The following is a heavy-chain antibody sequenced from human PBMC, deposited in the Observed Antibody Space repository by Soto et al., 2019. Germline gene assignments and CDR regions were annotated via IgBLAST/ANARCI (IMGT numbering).Heavy chain of an antibody. Sequence: GESLKISCKGSGYSFTSYWISWVRQMPGKGLEWMGRIDPSDSDTRYSPSFQGHVTISVDKSISTAYVQWSSLKASDSAIYYCFRGGVTSRTFDYWGQGTLVTVSS. CDR1: GYSFTSYW. CDR2: IDPSDSDT. CDR3: FRGGVTSRTFDY. J-gene: IGHJ4*02. D-gene: IGHD3-16*01. V-gene: IGHV5-10-1*01.